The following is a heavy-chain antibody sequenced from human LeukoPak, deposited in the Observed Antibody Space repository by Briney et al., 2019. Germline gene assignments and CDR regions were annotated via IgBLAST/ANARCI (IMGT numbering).Heavy chain of an antibody. CDR3: ARSQYGNYYYYYYMDV. CDR1: GGSISSYY. V-gene: IGHV4-59*01. D-gene: IGHD4-23*01. J-gene: IGHJ6*03. Sequence: KTSETLSLTCTVSGGSISSYYWSWIRQPPGKGLEWIGYIYYSGSTNYNPSLKSRVTISVDTSKNQFSLKLSSVTAADTAVYYCARSQYGNYYYYYYMDVWGKGTTVTVSS. CDR2: IYYSGST.